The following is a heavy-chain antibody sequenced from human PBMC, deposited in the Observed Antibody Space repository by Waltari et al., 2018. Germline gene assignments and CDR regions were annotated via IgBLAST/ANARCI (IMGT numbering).Heavy chain of an antibody. Sequence: EVQLVQSGAEVKKPGESLKIACKGSGSSFTSYWIGWVRPMPGKGLEWMGIIYPGDSDTRYSPSFQGQVTISADKSISTAYLQWSSLKASDTAMYYCARLDYDFWRAKGAFDIWGQGTMVTVSS. V-gene: IGHV5-51*01. CDR2: IYPGDSDT. J-gene: IGHJ3*02. CDR3: ARLDYDFWRAKGAFDI. CDR1: GSSFTSYW. D-gene: IGHD3-3*01.